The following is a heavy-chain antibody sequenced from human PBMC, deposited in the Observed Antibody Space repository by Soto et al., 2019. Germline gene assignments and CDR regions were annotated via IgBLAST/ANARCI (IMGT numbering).Heavy chain of an antibody. D-gene: IGHD6-13*01. CDR1: GFTVGNNY. CDR3: ARDPPGLAAAGGG. Sequence: EVQLVESGGGLVQPGGSLRLSCAASGFTVGNNYMNWVRQAPGKGLECVSLIYSGGSTNYADSVKGRFTISRDNSKNTLYLQMNSLRAEDTAVYYCARDPPGLAAAGGGWGQGTTVTVSS. CDR2: IYSGGST. V-gene: IGHV3-66*01. J-gene: IGHJ6*02.